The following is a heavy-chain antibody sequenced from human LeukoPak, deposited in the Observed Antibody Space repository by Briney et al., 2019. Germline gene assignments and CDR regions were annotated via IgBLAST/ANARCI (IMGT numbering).Heavy chain of an antibody. CDR1: GFTFSSYA. J-gene: IGHJ4*02. V-gene: IGHV3-23*01. CDR2: ISGSGGST. D-gene: IGHD3-22*01. Sequence: GGSLRLSCAASGFTFSSYAMSWVRQAPGNLLEWVSAISGSGGSTYYADSVKGRFTISRDNSKNTLYMQMNSMRAEDTAVYYCAKEDYYDSSGYFDYWGQGTLVTVSS. CDR3: AKEDYYDSSGYFDY.